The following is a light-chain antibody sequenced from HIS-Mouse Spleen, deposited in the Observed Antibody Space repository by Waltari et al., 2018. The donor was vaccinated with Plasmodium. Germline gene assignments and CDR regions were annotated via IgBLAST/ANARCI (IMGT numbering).Light chain of an antibody. V-gene: IGLV2-14*03. CDR3: SSYTSSSTYV. CDR1: SSHVGGYHS. Sequence: QSALTQPASVSGSPGQSITISCTGTSSHVGGYHSVSWYQQHPGKAPKLMIYDVSNRPSGVSNRFAGSKSGNTASLTSSGLQAEDEADYYCSSYTSSSTYVFGTGTKVTVL. J-gene: IGLJ1*01. CDR2: DVS.